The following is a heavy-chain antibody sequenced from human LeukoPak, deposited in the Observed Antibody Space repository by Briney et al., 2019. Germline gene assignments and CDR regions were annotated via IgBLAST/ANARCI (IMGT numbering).Heavy chain of an antibody. CDR3: ARARAGTNNFDY. J-gene: IGHJ4*02. CDR1: GYTFTGYY. CDR2: MNPNSGGT. D-gene: IGHD6-19*01. Sequence: ASVKVSCKASGYTFTGYYMHWVRQAPGQGLKWMGRMNPNSGGTNYAQKFQGRVTMTRDTSISTAYMELSRLRSDDTAVYYCARARAGTNNFDYWGQGTLVTVSS. V-gene: IGHV1-2*06.